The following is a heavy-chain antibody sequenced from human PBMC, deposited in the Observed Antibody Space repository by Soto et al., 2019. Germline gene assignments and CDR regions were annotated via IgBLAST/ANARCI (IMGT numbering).Heavy chain of an antibody. CDR1: GFTFSSYG. CDR3: AKWGRGFDL. V-gene: IGHV3-30*18. CDR2: ISYDGSYK. J-gene: IGHJ2*01. Sequence: QVQLVESGGGVVQPGRSLRLSCAASGFTFSSYGMHWVRQAPGRGLEWVAVISYDGSYKYYADSVKGRITISRDNSKNTRYLQMNSLRAEDTAVYYCAKWGRGFDLWGRGTLVTVSS. D-gene: IGHD3-10*01.